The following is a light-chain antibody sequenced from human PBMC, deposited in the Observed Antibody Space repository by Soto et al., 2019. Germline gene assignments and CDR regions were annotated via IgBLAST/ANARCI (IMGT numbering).Light chain of an antibody. Sequence: EIVLTQSPGILSLSPGEGATLSCRASQTVDRNYFAWYQQKPGQAPRLLIYGISSRATGIPDRFRGSGSGTDFTLTISRLEPEDFAVYYCQQYGSSPPWTFGQGTKVEIK. CDR2: GIS. J-gene: IGKJ1*01. V-gene: IGKV3-20*01. CDR1: QTVDRNY. CDR3: QQYGSSPPWT.